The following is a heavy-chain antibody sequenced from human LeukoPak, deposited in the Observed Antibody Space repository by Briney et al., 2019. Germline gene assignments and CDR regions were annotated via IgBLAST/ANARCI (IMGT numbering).Heavy chain of an antibody. V-gene: IGHV3-23*01. CDR2: ISADGQVT. D-gene: IGHD3-10*01. CDR1: GFAFGTYA. CDR3: ARDPYNTILYRLAH. J-gene: IGHJ1*01. Sequence: GGSLRLSCAGSGFAFGTYAMSWVRQAPGMGLEWVSSISADGQVTYYADSVEGRFTVSRDNSKSTLYLQLNSLRAEDTATYYCARDPYNTILYRLAHWGQDTRVTVSS.